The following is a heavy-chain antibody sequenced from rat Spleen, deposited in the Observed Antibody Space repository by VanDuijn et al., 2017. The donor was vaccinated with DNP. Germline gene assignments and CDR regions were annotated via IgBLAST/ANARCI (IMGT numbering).Heavy chain of an antibody. J-gene: IGHJ2*01. V-gene: IGHV5-31*01. CDR3: ARWYNSGYYFDY. D-gene: IGHD4-3*01. CDR2: ITGSGGST. CDR1: GFTFNNYW. Sequence: EVQLVESGGDLVQPGRSLKLSCVASGFTFNNYWMAWIRQVPGQGLEWITSITGSGGSTYYPESAKGRFTISRDNAENTLYLQMNSLRSEDMATYYCARWYNSGYYFDYWGQGVMVTVSS.